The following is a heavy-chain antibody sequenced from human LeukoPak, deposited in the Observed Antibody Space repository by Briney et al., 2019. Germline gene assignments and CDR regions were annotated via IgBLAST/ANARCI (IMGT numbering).Heavy chain of an antibody. Sequence: SETLSLTCAVYGGSFSGYYWSWIRQPLGKGLEWIGEINHSGSTNYNPSLKSRVTISVDTSKNQFSLKLSSVTAADTAVYYCARGPRSWFAYFDPWGQGTLVTVSS. CDR1: GGSFSGYY. D-gene: IGHD6-13*01. CDR2: INHSGST. V-gene: IGHV4-34*01. J-gene: IGHJ5*02. CDR3: ARGPRSWFAYFDP.